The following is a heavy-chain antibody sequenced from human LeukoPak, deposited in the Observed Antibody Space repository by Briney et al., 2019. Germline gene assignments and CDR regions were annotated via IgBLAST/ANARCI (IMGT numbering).Heavy chain of an antibody. CDR2: ISSSGSTI. V-gene: IGHV3-48*03. Sequence: GGSLRLSCAASGFTFSSYEMNWVRQAPGKGLEWVSYISSSGSTIYYADSVKGRFTISRDNAKNSLYLQMNSLRAEDTAVYYCARELGADYGDTEGSFDYWGQGTLVTVSS. CDR3: ARELGADYGDTEGSFDY. D-gene: IGHD4-17*01. J-gene: IGHJ4*02. CDR1: GFTFSSYE.